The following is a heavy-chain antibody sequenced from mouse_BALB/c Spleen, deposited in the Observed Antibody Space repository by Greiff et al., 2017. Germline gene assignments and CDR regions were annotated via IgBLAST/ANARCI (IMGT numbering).Heavy chain of an antibody. Sequence: VQLQQSGAELAKPGASVKMSCKASGYTFTSYWMHWVKQRPGQGLEWIGYINPSTGYTEYNQKFKDKATLTADKSYSTAYMQLSSLTSEDSAVYYCARGWFAYWGQGTLVTVSA. CDR2: INPSTGYT. V-gene: IGHV1-7*01. CDR3: ARGWFAY. CDR1: GYTFTSYW. J-gene: IGHJ3*01.